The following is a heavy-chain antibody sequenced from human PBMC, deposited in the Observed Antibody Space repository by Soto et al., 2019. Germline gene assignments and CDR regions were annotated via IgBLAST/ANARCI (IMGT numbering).Heavy chain of an antibody. CDR2: IIPILGIA. CDR1: GGTFSSYT. J-gene: IGHJ4*02. CDR3: ARRYCSGGSCRGYFDY. Sequence: QVQLVQSGAEVKKPGSSVKVSCKASGGTFSSYTISWVRQAPGQGLEWMGRIIPILGIANYAQKFQGRVTITADKSTSTAYMELSRLRSEDTAVYYCARRYCSGGSCRGYFDYWGQGTLVTVSS. V-gene: IGHV1-69*02. D-gene: IGHD2-15*01.